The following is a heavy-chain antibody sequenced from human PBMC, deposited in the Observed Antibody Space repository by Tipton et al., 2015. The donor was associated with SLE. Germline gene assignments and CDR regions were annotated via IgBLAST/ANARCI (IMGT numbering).Heavy chain of an antibody. CDR2: IYYTGTT. CDR3: ARLSSGTGDFEH. CDR1: GGSISSSSYY. J-gene: IGHJ4*02. Sequence: TLSLTCTVSGGSISSSSYYWGWIRQPPGKGLEWIGSIYYTGTTYYNPSLKSRVTVSVETSKTHFSLKMGSVTAADTAMYYCARLSSGTGDFEHWGLGTLVVVSS. D-gene: IGHD7-27*01. V-gene: IGHV4-39*01.